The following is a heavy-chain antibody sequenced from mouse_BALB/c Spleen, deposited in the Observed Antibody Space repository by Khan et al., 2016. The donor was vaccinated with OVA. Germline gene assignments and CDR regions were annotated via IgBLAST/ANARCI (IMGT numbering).Heavy chain of an antibody. J-gene: IGHJ4*01. CDR2: INPDSSTI. CDR1: GFDFSRYW. V-gene: IGHV4-1*02. CDR3: ARQLSDAMDY. Sequence: EVKLLESGGGLVQPGGSLKLSCAASGFDFSRYWMSWVRQAPGKGLEWIGKINPDSSTINYTPSLKDKFIISRDNAKNTLYLQMSKVRSEDTALYYCARQLSDAMDYWGQGTSVTVSP. D-gene: IGHD1-3*01.